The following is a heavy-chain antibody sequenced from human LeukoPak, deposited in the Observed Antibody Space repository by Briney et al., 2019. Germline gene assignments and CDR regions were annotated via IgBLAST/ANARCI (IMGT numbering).Heavy chain of an antibody. V-gene: IGHV1-18*01. D-gene: IGHD6-13*01. J-gene: IGHJ5*02. Sequence: ASVKVSCKASGYTFTSYGISWVRQAPGQGLEWMGWISAYSGNTNYAQKLQGRVTMTTDTSTSTAYMELRSLRSDDTAVYYCAGYSSSWYWFDPWGQGTLVTVSS. CDR2: ISAYSGNT. CDR1: GYTFTSYG. CDR3: AGYSSSWYWFDP.